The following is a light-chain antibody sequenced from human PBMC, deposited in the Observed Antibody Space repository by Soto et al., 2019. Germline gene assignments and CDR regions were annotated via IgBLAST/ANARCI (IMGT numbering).Light chain of an antibody. J-gene: IGKJ1*01. CDR2: DAS. CDR1: QSIYSW. CDR3: QHYNTYWT. Sequence: DIQMTQSPSTLSASVGDRVTITCRASQSIYSWLSWYQQKPGKPPTLLFYDASSLESGVPSRFSGSGSGTEFTLTISSLQPDDFATYYCQHYNTYWTFGQGTKVEIK. V-gene: IGKV1-5*01.